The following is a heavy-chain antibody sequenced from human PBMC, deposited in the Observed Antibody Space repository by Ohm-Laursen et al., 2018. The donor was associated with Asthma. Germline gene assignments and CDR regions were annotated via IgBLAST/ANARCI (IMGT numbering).Heavy chain of an antibody. Sequence: SLRLSCSASGLTFSNFCMSWVRQAPGKGLEWVANIYPDGGEKYYVDSVDGRFTISRDNAKNALYLQMNSLGAEDTAVYYCATNLPYEAENDWGQGTLVTVSS. CDR3: ATNLPYEAEND. D-gene: IGHD3-16*01. CDR2: IYPDGGEK. J-gene: IGHJ4*02. CDR1: GLTFSNFC. V-gene: IGHV3-7*05.